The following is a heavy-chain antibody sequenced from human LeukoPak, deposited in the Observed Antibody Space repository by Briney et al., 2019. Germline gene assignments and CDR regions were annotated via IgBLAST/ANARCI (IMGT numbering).Heavy chain of an antibody. J-gene: IGHJ6*03. V-gene: IGHV3-30*14. CDR3: ARRNSYYYYMDV. D-gene: IGHD4-23*01. CDR1: GFTFSSYA. Sequence: GGSLRLSCAASGFTFSSYAMHWVRQAPGKGLEWVAVISYDGSNKYYADSVKGRFTISRDNSKNTLYLQMNSLRAEDTAVYYCARRNSYYYYMDVWGKGTTVTVSS. CDR2: ISYDGSNK.